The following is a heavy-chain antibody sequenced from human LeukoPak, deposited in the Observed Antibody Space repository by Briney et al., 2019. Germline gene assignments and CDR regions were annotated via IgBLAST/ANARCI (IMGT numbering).Heavy chain of an antibody. V-gene: IGHV4-34*01. D-gene: IGHD3-16*01. Sequence: SETLSLTCAVYGGSFSGYYRSWLRQPPGKGLEWIGEINHSGSTNYNPSLKSRVTISGDTSKNQFSLKLSSVTAADTAVYYCARVKDPGGYYYYYYMDIWGKGNTVTVSS. CDR3: ARVKDPGGYYYYYYMDI. J-gene: IGHJ6*03. CDR2: INHSGST. CDR1: GGSFSGYY.